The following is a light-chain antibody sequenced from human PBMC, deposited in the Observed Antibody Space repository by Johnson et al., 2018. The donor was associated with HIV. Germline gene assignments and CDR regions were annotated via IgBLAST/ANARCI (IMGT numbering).Light chain of an antibody. CDR3: GTWDNSLSAV. V-gene: IGLV1-51*02. CDR2: ANN. CDR1: SSNIGNNF. Sequence: QAVLTQPPSVSAAPGQKVTISCSGSSSNIGNNFVSWYQQLPGTAPKLLIYANNKRPSGIADRFSGSKSGTSATLGITGLQTGDEADYYCGTWDNSLSAVFGTGTKVTVL. J-gene: IGLJ1*01.